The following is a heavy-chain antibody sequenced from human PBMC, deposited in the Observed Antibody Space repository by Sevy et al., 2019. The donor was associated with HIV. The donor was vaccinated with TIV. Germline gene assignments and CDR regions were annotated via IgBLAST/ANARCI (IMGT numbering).Heavy chain of an antibody. Sequence: GGSLRLSCAASGITLSNHAMSWVRQAPGKGLEWVLTVSGSGDSAYYADSVRGRFSISRDNYKNSLYLQMNSLRAEDTAVYYCAKNLRIYYDFWSGYLPSFYFDYWGQGILVTVSS. J-gene: IGHJ4*02. CDR3: AKNLRIYYDFWSGYLPSFYFDY. V-gene: IGHV3-23*01. D-gene: IGHD3-3*01. CDR2: VSGSGDSA. CDR1: GITLSNHA.